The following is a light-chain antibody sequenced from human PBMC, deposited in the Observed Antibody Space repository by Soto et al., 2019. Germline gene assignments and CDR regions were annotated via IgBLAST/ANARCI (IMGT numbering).Light chain of an antibody. V-gene: IGLV1-47*01. CDR1: SSNIGSNS. CDR2: RNN. Sequence: HSVLTQPPSASGTPGQRVTISCSGSSSNIGSNSVYWYQQLPGTAPKLLIYRNNQRPSGVPDRFSGSKSGTSASLAISGLRSEDEADYYCAAWDDSLSGRVFGGGTKLTVL. CDR3: AAWDDSLSGRV. J-gene: IGLJ2*01.